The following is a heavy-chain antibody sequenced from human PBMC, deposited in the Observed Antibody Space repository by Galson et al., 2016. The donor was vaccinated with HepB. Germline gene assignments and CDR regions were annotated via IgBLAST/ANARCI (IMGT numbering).Heavy chain of an antibody. CDR3: ARLGRDYGVPHRIDF. D-gene: IGHD4-17*01. J-gene: IGHJ4*02. Sequence: LSLTCTVSGGSINNYFWSWIRQTPGKRLEWIGYIYDSGSTNYNPSLKSRVTMSVDTSKNQFSLRLTSVTAADTAIYYCARLGRDYGVPHRIDFWGQGALVTVSS. CDR1: GGSINNYF. V-gene: IGHV4-59*01. CDR2: IYDSGST.